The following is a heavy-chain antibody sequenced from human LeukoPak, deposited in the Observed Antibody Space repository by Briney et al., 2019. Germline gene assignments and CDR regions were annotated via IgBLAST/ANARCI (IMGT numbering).Heavy chain of an antibody. Sequence: PGSSLRLSCAGSGFTFDDYAMHWVRQTPGKGLEWVSGISWNSGNIAYADFVGGRFTISRDNAKNSLSLQMNSLSDEDTAVYYCAKDAYGGATFFYYMDVWGKGTTVTVSS. J-gene: IGHJ6*03. CDR2: ISWNSGNI. CDR1: GFTFDDYA. D-gene: IGHD2/OR15-2a*01. V-gene: IGHV3-9*01. CDR3: AKDAYGGATFFYYMDV.